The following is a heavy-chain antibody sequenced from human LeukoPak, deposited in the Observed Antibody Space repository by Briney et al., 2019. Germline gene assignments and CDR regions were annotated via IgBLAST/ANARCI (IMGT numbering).Heavy chain of an antibody. J-gene: IGHJ4*02. CDR3: ARDRRTDDFWSGYYLFDY. V-gene: IGHV1-46*01. D-gene: IGHD3-3*01. CDR1: GYTFTSNY. CDR2: ISPSGGST. Sequence: ASVKVSCKAFGYTFTSNYMHWVRQAPGQGPEWMGVISPSGGSTTYAQKFQGRVILTRDMSTSTDYLELSSLRSEDTAVYYCARDRRTDDFWSGYYLFDYWGQGTLVTVSS.